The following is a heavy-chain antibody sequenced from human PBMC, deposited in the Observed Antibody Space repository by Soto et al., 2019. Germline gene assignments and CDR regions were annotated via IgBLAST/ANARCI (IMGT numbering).Heavy chain of an antibody. Sequence: QLQLQESGPGLVKPSETLSLTCTVSGGSISSSSYYWGWIRQPPGKGLEWIGSIYYSGSTYYNPSLTSRVTISVDTSKNQFSLKLSSVTAADTAVYYCARQSRYFDWLFPFDYWGQGTLVTVSS. J-gene: IGHJ4*02. CDR3: ARQSRYFDWLFPFDY. D-gene: IGHD3-9*01. V-gene: IGHV4-39*01. CDR2: IYYSGST. CDR1: GGSISSSSYY.